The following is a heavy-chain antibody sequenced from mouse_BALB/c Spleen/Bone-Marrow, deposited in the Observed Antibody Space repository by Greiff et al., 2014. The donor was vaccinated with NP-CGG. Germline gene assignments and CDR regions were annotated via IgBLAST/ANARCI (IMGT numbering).Heavy chain of an antibody. CDR3: ARHQRYYAMDY. Sequence: DVHLVESGGDLVKPGGSLKLSCAASGFTFSSYGMSWGRQTPDKRLEWVATISSGGSNTYYPDSVKGRFTISRDTAKNTLYLQMSSLKSEDTAMYYCARHQRYYAMDYWGQGTSVTVSS. CDR1: GFTFSSYG. V-gene: IGHV5-6*01. CDR2: ISSGGSNT. J-gene: IGHJ4*01.